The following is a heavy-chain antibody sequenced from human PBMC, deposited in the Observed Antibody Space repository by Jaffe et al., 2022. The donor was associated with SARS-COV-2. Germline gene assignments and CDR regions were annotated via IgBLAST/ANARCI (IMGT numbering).Heavy chain of an antibody. CDR1: GFTFSSYG. J-gene: IGHJ6*02. V-gene: IGHV3-30*18. CDR3: AKDYYDSSGYYPGYYGMDV. Sequence: QVQLVESGGGVVQPGRSLRLSCAASGFTFSSYGMHWVRQAPGKGLEWVAVISYDGSNKYYADSVKGRFTISRDNSKNTLYLQMNSLRAEDTAVYYCAKDYYDSSGYYPGYYGMDVWGQGTTVTVSS. D-gene: IGHD3-22*01. CDR2: ISYDGSNK.